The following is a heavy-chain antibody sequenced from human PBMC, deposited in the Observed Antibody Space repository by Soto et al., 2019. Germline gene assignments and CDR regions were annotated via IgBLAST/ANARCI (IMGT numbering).Heavy chain of an antibody. D-gene: IGHD2-2*01. CDR2: IGSSGSST. CDR3: VTGGGFCTSSSGYAGFDY. CDR1: GFTFTSYA. V-gene: IGHV3-23*01. J-gene: IGHJ4*02. Sequence: GGSLRLSCAASGFTFTSYAMSWVRQAPGKGLEWVSAIGSSGSSTFYADSVKGRFTISRDNSKNTLFLQLNSLGAEDTAVYYCVTGGGFCTSSSGYAGFDYWGQGA.